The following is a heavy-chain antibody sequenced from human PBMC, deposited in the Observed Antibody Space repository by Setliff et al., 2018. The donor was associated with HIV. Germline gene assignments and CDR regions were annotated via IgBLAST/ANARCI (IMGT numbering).Heavy chain of an antibody. CDR1: GFSISTKA. J-gene: IGHJ6*03. D-gene: IGHD1-7*01. Sequence: HPGGSLRLSWAASGFSISTKALHWVRQAPGKGLEWVANIKVDGSQKYYLDSVKGRFTISRDNAKSSLILQMNSLRAEDTAVYYCASEYNWNWLDVWGKGTTVTVS. CDR2: IKVDGSQK. V-gene: IGHV3-7*01. CDR3: ASEYNWNWLDV.